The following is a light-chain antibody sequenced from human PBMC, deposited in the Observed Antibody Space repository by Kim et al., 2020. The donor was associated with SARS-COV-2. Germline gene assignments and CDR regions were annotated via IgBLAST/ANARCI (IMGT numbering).Light chain of an antibody. V-gene: IGKV1-39*01. Sequence: DIQMTQSPSSLSASVGDRVTITCRASQSISSHLNWYQQKPGKAPKLLIYTASSLQSGVPSRFSGSGSGTDFTLTISSLQPEDFATYHCQQSYITPWTFGQGTKGDIK. CDR3: QQSYITPWT. J-gene: IGKJ1*01. CDR1: QSISSH. CDR2: TAS.